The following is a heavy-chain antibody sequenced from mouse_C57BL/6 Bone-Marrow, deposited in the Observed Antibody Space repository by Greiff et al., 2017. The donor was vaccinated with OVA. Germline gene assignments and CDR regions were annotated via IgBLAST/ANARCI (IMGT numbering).Heavy chain of an antibody. V-gene: IGHV7-3*01. CDR2: IRNKANGYTT. J-gene: IGHJ1*03. CDR3: ARDSHYWYFDV. Sequence: EVQGVESGGGLVQPGGSLSLSCAASGFTFTDYYMSWVRQPPGKALEWLGFIRNKANGYTTEYSASVQGRFTISRDNSQSILYLQLHALRAEDSATDYCARDSHYWYFDVWGTGTTVTVSS. CDR1: GFTFTDYY.